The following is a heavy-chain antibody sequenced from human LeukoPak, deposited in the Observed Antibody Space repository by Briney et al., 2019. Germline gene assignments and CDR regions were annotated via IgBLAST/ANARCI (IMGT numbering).Heavy chain of an antibody. Sequence: PSETLSLTCAVYGGSFSGYYWSWIRQPPGKGLEWIGEINHSGSTNYNPSLKSRVTISVDTSKNQFSLKLSSVTAADTAVYYCARAPRRDVWGQGTTVTDSS. CDR3: ARAPRRDV. V-gene: IGHV4-34*01. CDR1: GGSFSGYY. CDR2: INHSGST. J-gene: IGHJ6*02.